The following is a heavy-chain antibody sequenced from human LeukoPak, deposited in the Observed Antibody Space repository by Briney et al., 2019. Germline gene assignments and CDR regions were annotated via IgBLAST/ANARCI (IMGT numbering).Heavy chain of an antibody. CDR3: AKSGSSSWPNSFDY. D-gene: IGHD6-13*01. J-gene: IGHJ4*02. V-gene: IGHV3-23*01. CDR2: ISGSGHSA. Sequence: PGGSLRLSCAASGFTFANYAMSWVRQAPGKGLEWVSAISGSGHSAYYADSMKGRFTISRGNSKNTLYLQMNSLRADDTAIYYCAKSGSSSWPNSFDYLGQGTLVTVSS. CDR1: GFTFANYA.